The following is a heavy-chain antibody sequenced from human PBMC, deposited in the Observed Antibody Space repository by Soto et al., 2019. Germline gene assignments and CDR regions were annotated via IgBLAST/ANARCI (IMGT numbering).Heavy chain of an antibody. CDR2: VYYTGTT. CDR1: GSPISPYY. D-gene: IGHD5-18*01. CDR3: ASDGYRYPGTFDL. J-gene: IGHJ3*01. V-gene: IGHV4-59*01. Sequence: SETLSLTCAVSGSPISPYYWSWIRQAPGKGLEWIGYVYYTGTTNYNPSLKSRVTISIDRSKNQISLDLTSATAADTAVYYCASDGYRYPGTFDLWGPGTMVTVSS.